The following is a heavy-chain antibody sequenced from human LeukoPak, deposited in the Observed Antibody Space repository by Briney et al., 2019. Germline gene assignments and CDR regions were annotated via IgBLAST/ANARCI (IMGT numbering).Heavy chain of an antibody. Sequence: SETLTLTCTVSGGSITSNCWSWIRQPPGKGLEYIGYIYYTGSTNYNPSLKSRVTISVDTSKNQFSLKMRFLTAADTAVYYCARGADYDTHSSYFDPWGQGTLVTVSS. V-gene: IGHV4-59*01. CDR1: GGSITSNC. CDR3: ARGADYDTHSSYFDP. CDR2: IYYTGST. D-gene: IGHD3-22*01. J-gene: IGHJ5*02.